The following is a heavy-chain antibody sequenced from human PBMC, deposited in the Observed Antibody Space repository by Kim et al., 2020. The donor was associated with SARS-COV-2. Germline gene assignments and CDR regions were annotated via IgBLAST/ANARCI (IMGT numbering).Heavy chain of an antibody. D-gene: IGHD1-1*01. V-gene: IGHV3-23*01. CDR2: ISGSGDST. Sequence: GGSLRLSCAASGFTFSSCAMTWVRQAPGKGLEWVSAISGSGDSTYYADSVKGRFTISRDNSKNTLYLQLNSLRAEDTAVYYCAKEGRTGTTVRPYFFDYWGQGTLVTVSS. J-gene: IGHJ4*02. CDR3: AKEGRTGTTVRPYFFDY. CDR1: GFTFSSCA.